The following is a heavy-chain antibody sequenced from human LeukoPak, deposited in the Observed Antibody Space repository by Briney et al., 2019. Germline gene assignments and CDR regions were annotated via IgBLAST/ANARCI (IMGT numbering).Heavy chain of an antibody. D-gene: IGHD3-3*01. CDR2: IYTSGST. Sequence: SETLSLTCTVSGGSISSYYWSWIRQPAGKGLEWIGRIYTSGSTNYNPSLKSRVTMSVDTSKNQFSLKLSSVTAADTAVYYCAREGQGDYDFWSALDWFDPWGQGTLVTVSS. CDR3: AREGQGDYDFWSALDWFDP. J-gene: IGHJ5*02. V-gene: IGHV4-4*07. CDR1: GGSISSYY.